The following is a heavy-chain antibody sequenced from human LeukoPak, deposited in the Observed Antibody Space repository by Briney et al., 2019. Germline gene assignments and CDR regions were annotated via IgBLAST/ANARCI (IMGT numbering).Heavy chain of an antibody. J-gene: IGHJ4*02. Sequence: GGALRLSCAACGFIFSTCTILWIRQAPRKGREGVAVISYDGVNKYYADSVKGRFTISRDNSKNTLSLQMNSLTVEDTAVYYCARAPYSSSWYIFDHWGQGTLVTVSS. CDR1: GFIFSTCT. CDR3: ARAPYSSSWYIFDH. CDR2: ISYDGVNK. D-gene: IGHD6-13*01. V-gene: IGHV3-30*04.